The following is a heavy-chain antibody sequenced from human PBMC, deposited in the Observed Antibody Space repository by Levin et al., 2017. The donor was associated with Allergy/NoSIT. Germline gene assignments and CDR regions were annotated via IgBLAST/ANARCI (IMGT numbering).Heavy chain of an antibody. D-gene: IGHD6-19*01. J-gene: IGHJ4*02. CDR1: GDSVSSTSAA. CDR3: AHTEESSGWYYFDY. CDR2: TYYRSKWYN. Sequence: SPTLSLPCAISGDSVSSTSAAWHWIRQSPSRGLEWLGRTYYRSKWYNDYAVSVKSRITINPDTSKNQFSLQLNSVTPEDTAVYYCAHTEESSGWYYFDYWGQGTLVTVSS. V-gene: IGHV6-1*01.